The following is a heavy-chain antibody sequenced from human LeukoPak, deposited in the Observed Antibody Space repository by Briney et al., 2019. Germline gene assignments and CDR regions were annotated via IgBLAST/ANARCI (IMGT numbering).Heavy chain of an antibody. CDR3: ASSNSVVGYFQH. CDR1: GGSFSGYY. CDR2: INHSGST. J-gene: IGHJ1*01. V-gene: IGHV4-34*01. D-gene: IGHD2/OR15-2a*01. Sequence: SETLSLTCAVYGGSFSGYYWSWIRQPPGKGLEWIGEINHSGSTNYNPSLKSRVTISVDTSKNQFSLKLSSVTAADTAVYYCASSNSVVGYFQHWGQGTLVTVSS.